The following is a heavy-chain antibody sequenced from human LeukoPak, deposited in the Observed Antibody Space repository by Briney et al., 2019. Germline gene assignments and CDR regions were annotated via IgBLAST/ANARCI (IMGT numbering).Heavy chain of an antibody. J-gene: IGHJ4*02. Sequence: GGSLRLSCAASGFTFSTYWMHCVPQGPGKGLVCVSHINTDGTDTTYADSVKGRFTISRDNARNTLYLQMNSLRAEDTGVYYCARGLDWNSVGYWGQGTLVTVSS. CDR3: ARGLDWNSVGY. D-gene: IGHD1-7*01. CDR1: GFTFSTYW. V-gene: IGHV3-74*01. CDR2: INTDGTDT.